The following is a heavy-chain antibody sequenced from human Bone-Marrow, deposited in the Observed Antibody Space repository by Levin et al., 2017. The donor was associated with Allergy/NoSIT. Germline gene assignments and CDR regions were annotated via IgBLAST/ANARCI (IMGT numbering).Heavy chain of an antibody. D-gene: IGHD6-13*01. J-gene: IGHJ6*02. V-gene: IGHV4-59*01. Sequence: PSETLSLTCTVSGGSISGYYWSWIRQPPGKGLEWIGYIYYSGSTNYNPSLKSRVSVSVDTSKTQFSLRLSSVTAADTAVYYCARDRSVIAASGTHYDYGMDVWGQGTTVTVSS. CDR2: IYYSGST. CDR3: ARDRSVIAASGTHYDYGMDV. CDR1: GGSISGYY.